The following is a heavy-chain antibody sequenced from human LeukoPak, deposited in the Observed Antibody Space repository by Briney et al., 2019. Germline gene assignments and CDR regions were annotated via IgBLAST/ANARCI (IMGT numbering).Heavy chain of an antibody. D-gene: IGHD2-15*01. Sequence: PGRSLRLSCAASGFTFRTYGMHWVRQAPGKGLEWVAVISYDGSNKYYADSVKGRFTISRDNSKNTLYLQMNSLRAEDTAVYYCAREPLGYCSGGSCHPGDYWGQGTLVTVSS. CDR1: GFTFRTYG. V-gene: IGHV3-30*03. J-gene: IGHJ4*02. CDR3: AREPLGYCSGGSCHPGDY. CDR2: ISYDGSNK.